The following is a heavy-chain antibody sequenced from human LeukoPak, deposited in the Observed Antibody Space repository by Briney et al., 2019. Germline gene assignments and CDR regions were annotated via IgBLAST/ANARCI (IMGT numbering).Heavy chain of an antibody. CDR1: GYTFTSYG. V-gene: IGHV1-18*01. CDR3: ARDGAWSYGDPNWFDP. J-gene: IGHJ5*02. D-gene: IGHD4-17*01. Sequence: ASVKVSCKASGYTFTSYGISWVRQAPGQGLEWMGWISAYNGNTNYAHKLQGRVTMTTDTSTSTAYMELRSLRSDDTAVYYWARDGAWSYGDPNWFDPWGQGTLVTVSS. CDR2: ISAYNGNT.